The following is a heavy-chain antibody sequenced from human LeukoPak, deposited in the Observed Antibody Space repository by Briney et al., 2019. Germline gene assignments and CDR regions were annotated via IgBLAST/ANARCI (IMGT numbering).Heavy chain of an antibody. CDR1: GGSVSTYY. CDR3: ARHGGSGSFDY. V-gene: IGHV4-59*08. CDR2: SYYSGTT. D-gene: IGHD3-3*01. Sequence: PSETLSLACTVSGGSVSTYYWSWIRQPPGKGLEWIGYSYYSGTTTPHPSLKSRVTISVDPSKNQFSLRLTSVTAADTAVYYCARHGGSGSFDYWGQGTLVTVSS. J-gene: IGHJ4*02.